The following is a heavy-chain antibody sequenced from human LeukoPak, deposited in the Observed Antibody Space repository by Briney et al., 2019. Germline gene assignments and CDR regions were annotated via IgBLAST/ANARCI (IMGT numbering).Heavy chain of an antibody. CDR2: IYHSGST. D-gene: IGHD5-18*01. CDR1: GGSISSGSYY. V-gene: IGHV4-39*07. Sequence: PSQTLSLTCTVSGGSISSGSYYWGWIRQPPGKGLEWIGSIYHSGSTYYNPSLKSRVTISIDTSKNQFSLKLSSVTAADTAVYYCARVFSGIQLRVAFDVWGQGTMVTVSS. CDR3: ARVFSGIQLRVAFDV. J-gene: IGHJ3*01.